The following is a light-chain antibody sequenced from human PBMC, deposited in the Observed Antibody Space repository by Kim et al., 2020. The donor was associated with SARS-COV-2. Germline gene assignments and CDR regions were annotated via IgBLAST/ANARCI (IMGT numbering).Light chain of an antibody. CDR2: YDS. Sequence: ATGKTARITCGGNNMGSKGVHWYQQKPGQAPVLVIYYDSDRPSGIPERFSGSNSGNTATLTISRVEAGDEADYYCQVWDSSSDHPVFGGGTKLTVL. CDR1: NMGSKG. J-gene: IGLJ3*02. V-gene: IGLV3-21*04. CDR3: QVWDSSSDHPV.